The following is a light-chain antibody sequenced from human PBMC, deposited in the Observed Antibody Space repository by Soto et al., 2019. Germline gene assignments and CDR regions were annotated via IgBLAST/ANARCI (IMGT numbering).Light chain of an antibody. CDR2: AAS. V-gene: IGKV1-27*01. CDR1: QGIRNF. J-gene: IGKJ3*01. Sequence: DIQMTQSPTSLSASVGDRVTITCRASQGIRNFVAWYQQKPGKPPKLLIYAASTLQSGVPSRFSGSGSGTHFTLTINSLQPEDVATYSCQKYSSVPVFGPGTKVEIK. CDR3: QKYSSVPV.